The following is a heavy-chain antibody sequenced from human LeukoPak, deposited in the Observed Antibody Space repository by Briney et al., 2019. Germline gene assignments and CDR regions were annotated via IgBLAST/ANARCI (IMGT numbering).Heavy chain of an antibody. D-gene: IGHD6-19*01. CDR2: ISYDGSNK. Sequence: PGGSLRLSCAASGFTFTRYAMYWVRQAPGKGLEWVALISYDGSNKYYADSVKGRFTISRDNSKNTLYLQMNSLRADDTAVYHCARDGKWLVEGYYYYGMDVWGQGTTVTVSS. CDR1: GFTFTRYA. V-gene: IGHV3-30*04. CDR3: ARDGKWLVEGYYYYGMDV. J-gene: IGHJ6*02.